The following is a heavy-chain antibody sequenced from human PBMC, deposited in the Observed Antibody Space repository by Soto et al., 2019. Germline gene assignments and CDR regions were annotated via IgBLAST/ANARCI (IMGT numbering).Heavy chain of an antibody. CDR2: ISGSGGST. J-gene: IGHJ4*02. CDR3: AKPNLYCSSTSCYDY. V-gene: IGHV3-23*01. D-gene: IGHD2-2*01. CDR1: GFTFSSYA. Sequence: EVQLLESGGGLVQPGGSLRLSCAVSGFTFSSYAMSWVRQAPGKGLEWVSGISGSGGSTYYADSVKGRFTISRDNSKNTLYLQMNSLRAEDTAVYYCAKPNLYCSSTSCYDYWGQGTLVTVSS.